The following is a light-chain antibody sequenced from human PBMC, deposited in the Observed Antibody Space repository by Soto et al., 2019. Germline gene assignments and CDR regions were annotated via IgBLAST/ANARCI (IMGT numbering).Light chain of an antibody. CDR3: QQYNNIT. Sequence: TQSPTTLFLSSGEIAPVFLRASQSVSSSYLAWYQQKPGQAPRLLIYGASTRATGIPARFSGSGSGTEFTLTISSLQSEDFAVYYCQQYNNITFGQGTRLEIK. J-gene: IGKJ5*01. V-gene: IGKV3D-15*01. CDR2: GAS. CDR1: QSVSSSY.